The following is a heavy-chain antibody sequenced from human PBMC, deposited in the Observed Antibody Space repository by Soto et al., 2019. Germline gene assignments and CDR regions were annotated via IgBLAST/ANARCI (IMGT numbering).Heavy chain of an antibody. D-gene: IGHD2-15*01. CDR1: GYTFTSYY. J-gene: IGHJ4*02. CDR3: AREWAKPVVTSRDYFDY. CDR2: INPSGGST. V-gene: IGHV1-46*03. Sequence: QVQLVQSGAEVKKPGASVKVSCKASGYTFTSYYMHWVGQAPGQGLEWMGIINPSGGSTSYAQKFQGRVTMTRDTSTSTVYMELSSLRSEDTAVYYCAREWAKPVVTSRDYFDYWGQGTLVTVSS.